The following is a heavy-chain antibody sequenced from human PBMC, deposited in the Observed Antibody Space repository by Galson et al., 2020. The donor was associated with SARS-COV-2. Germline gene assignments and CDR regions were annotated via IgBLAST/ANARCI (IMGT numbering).Heavy chain of an antibody. D-gene: IGHD3-10*01. V-gene: IGHV4-34*01. Sequence: SETLSLTCAVYGGSFSGYFWTWIRQSPGKGLEWIGEIQYSGTANYNPSLKSRVTISIDRSKNQFSLKLNSVTAADTAVYFCARGGGHFASGSFLAYWGQGALVTVSS. CDR1: GGSFSGYF. CDR3: ARGGGHFASGSFLAY. CDR2: IQYSGTA. J-gene: IGHJ4*02.